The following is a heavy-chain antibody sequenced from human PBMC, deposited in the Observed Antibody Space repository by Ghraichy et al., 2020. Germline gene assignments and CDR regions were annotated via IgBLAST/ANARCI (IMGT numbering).Heavy chain of an antibody. V-gene: IGHV1-2*02. CDR1: GYSFIGYY. J-gene: IGHJ4*02. Sequence: KVSCKASGYSFIGYYIHWVRQAPGQGLEWMGWINPNNGGTKYAQKFQDRVTMTRDTSISSAYMELSRLRSDDTAVYFCARARLAVAGTGLWYFDYWGQGTLVPVSS. CDR3: ARARLAVAGTGLWYFDY. D-gene: IGHD6-19*01. CDR2: INPNNGGT.